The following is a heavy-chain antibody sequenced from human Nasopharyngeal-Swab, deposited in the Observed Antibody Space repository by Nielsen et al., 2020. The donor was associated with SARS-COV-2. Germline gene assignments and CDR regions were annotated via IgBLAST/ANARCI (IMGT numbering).Heavy chain of an antibody. J-gene: IGHJ4*02. V-gene: IGHV4-59*13. D-gene: IGHD6-19*01. CDR2: IYYSGST. Sequence: PGKGLEWIGYIYYSGSTSYNPSLKSRVTISVDTSKNQFSLKLSSVTAADTAVYYCARGGSGWSTTFDYWGQGTLVTVSS. CDR3: ARGGSGWSTTFDY.